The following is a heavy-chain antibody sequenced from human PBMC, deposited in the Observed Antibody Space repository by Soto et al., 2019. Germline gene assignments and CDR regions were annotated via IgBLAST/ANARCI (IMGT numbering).Heavy chain of an antibody. D-gene: IGHD3-16*01. V-gene: IGHV1-69*06. CDR2: VIPMFLKS. CDR3: VRGGGEMANPPPYLY. Sequence: SVKVSCKASGGTFDSYAISWVRQAPGQGLEWMGGVIPMFLKSNYAQKFQGRVTITADKSTNTVYMEMNSLRSEDTAVYYCVRGGGEMANPPPYLYWGQGTQVTVSS. J-gene: IGHJ4*02. CDR1: GGTFDSYA.